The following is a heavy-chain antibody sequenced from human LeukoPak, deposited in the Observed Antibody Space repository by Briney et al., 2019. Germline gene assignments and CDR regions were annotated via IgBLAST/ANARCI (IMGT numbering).Heavy chain of an antibody. J-gene: IGHJ4*02. V-gene: IGHV4-59*12. D-gene: IGHD5-18*01. CDR2: IYYSGST. CDR3: ARDKAMAPADFDY. Sequence: PSETLSLTCTVSGGSISSYYWSWIRQPPGKGLEWIGYIYYSGSTNYNPSLKSRVTISADTSKNQFSLQLNSVTPEDTAVYYCARDKAMAPADFDYWGQGTLVTVSS. CDR1: GGSISSYY.